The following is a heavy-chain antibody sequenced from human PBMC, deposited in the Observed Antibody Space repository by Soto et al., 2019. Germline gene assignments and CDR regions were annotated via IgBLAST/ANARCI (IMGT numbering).Heavy chain of an antibody. D-gene: IGHD3-9*01. CDR3: AREKDYDILTGDDYYGMEV. CDR1: GFTFSSYS. J-gene: IGHJ6*02. V-gene: IGHV3-21*01. Sequence: GGSLRLSCAASGFTFSSYSMNWVRQAPGKGLEWVSSISSSSSYIYYADSVKGRFTISRDNAKNSLYLQMNSLRAEDTAVYYCAREKDYDILTGDDYYGMEVWGQGTTVTVSS. CDR2: ISSSSSYI.